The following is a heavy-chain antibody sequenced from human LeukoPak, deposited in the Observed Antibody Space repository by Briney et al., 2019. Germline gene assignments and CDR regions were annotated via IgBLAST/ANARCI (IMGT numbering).Heavy chain of an antibody. CDR3: AKDRTVGASYWYFDL. CDR2: ISSSGSGDNT. J-gene: IGHJ2*01. CDR1: GVTLSTYA. D-gene: IGHD1-26*01. Sequence: GGSLRLSCAASGVTLSTYAMSWARQAPGKGLEWVSGISSSGSGDNTYYADSVKGRFTISRGSSKNTLFLHMNTLRAEDTAIYYCAKDRTVGASYWYFDLWGRGTLVTVSS. V-gene: IGHV3-23*01.